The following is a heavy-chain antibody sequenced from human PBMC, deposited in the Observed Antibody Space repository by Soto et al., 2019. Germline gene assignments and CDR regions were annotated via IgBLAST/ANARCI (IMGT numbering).Heavy chain of an antibody. J-gene: IGHJ6*02. V-gene: IGHV3-23*01. CDR1: GFTFSTYP. CDR2: ISGSGIST. D-gene: IGHD4-4*01. Sequence: GGSLRLSCAVSGFTFSTYPMNWVRQAPRKGLEWVSGISGSGISTYYADSVKGRFTISRDNSKNTVFLQMNSLRAEDTAVYYCAKPPVITASYYYYDMDVWGQGTTVTVSS. CDR3: AKPPVITASYYYYDMDV.